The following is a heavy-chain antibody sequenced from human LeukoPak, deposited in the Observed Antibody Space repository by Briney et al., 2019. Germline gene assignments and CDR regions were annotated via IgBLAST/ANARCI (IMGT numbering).Heavy chain of an antibody. CDR3: AREVRYYYDSSGSKGYFDY. CDR1: GGSISSYY. D-gene: IGHD3-22*01. CDR2: IYTSGST. V-gene: IGHV4-4*07. J-gene: IGHJ4*02. Sequence: SETLSLTCTVSGGSISSYYWSWIRQPAGKGLEWIGRIYTSGSTNHNPSLKSRVTMSVDTSKNQFSLKLRSVTAADTAVYYCAREVRYYYDSSGSKGYFDYWGQGTLVTVSS.